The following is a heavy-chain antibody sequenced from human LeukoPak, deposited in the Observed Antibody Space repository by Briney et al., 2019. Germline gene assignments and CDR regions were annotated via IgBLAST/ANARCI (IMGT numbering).Heavy chain of an antibody. V-gene: IGHV7-4-1*02. CDR1: GYTFTSYA. D-gene: IGHD3-3*01. CDR2: INTNTGNP. J-gene: IGHJ3*02. Sequence: ASVKVSCTASGYTFTSYAMNWVRQAPGQGLEWMGWINTNTGNPTYAQGFTGRFVFSLDTSVSTAYLQISSLKAEDTAVYYCARDYRSGYSNDAFDIWGQGTMVTVSS. CDR3: ARDYRSGYSNDAFDI.